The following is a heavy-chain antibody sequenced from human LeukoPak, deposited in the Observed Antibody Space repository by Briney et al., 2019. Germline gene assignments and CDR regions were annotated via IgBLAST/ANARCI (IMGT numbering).Heavy chain of an antibody. Sequence: ASVKVSCKASGYTFISYYMHWVRQAPGQPLEWMGIINPSGGSTSYAQKFQCRVTTTADKSTRTAYMELSSLTSEDTAVYYCARGRGHFNLNRGGGHYHYYMDVWGKGTTVTVSS. J-gene: IGHJ6*03. D-gene: IGHD3-10*01. CDR1: GYTFISYY. CDR2: INPSGGST. V-gene: IGHV1-46*01. CDR3: ARGRGHFNLNRGGGHYHYYMDV.